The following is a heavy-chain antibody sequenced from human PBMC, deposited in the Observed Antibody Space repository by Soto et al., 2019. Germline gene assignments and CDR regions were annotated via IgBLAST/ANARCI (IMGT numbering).Heavy chain of an antibody. V-gene: IGHV1-8*01. D-gene: IGHD3-10*01. CDR3: ARGLKFTTPLVRGVNTYYYYYMDV. CDR1: GYTFSSYD. Sequence: QVQLVQSGAEVKKPGASVKVSCKASGYTFSSYDINWVRQATGQGLEWMGWMNPNSGDTNYPQKFQGRVTMTRNTSIATAYMELSSLRSEDTAVYYCARGLKFTTPLVRGVNTYYYYYMDVWGDGTTVTVSS. CDR2: MNPNSGDT. J-gene: IGHJ6*03.